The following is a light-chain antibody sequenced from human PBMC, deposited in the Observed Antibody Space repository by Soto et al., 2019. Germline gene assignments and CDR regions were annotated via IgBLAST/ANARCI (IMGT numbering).Light chain of an antibody. Sequence: DIQMTQSPSSLSASLGDRVTITCRASQSISVYLNWYQQKPGKAPQLLIYAASFLQTWVPSRFSGSGSGADFTLTISSLQPEDFATYYCQQSYVSPYTFGQGTNLDIK. CDR3: QQSYVSPYT. CDR2: AAS. V-gene: IGKV1-39*01. CDR1: QSISVY. J-gene: IGKJ2*01.